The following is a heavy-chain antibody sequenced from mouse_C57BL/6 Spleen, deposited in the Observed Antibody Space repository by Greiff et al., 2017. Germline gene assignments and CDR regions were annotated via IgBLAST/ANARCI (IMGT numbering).Heavy chain of an antibody. Sequence: QVQLKESGPELVKPGASVKISCKASGYAFSSSWLNWVKQRPGKGLVGFGRIYPGDGDTNYNGKFKGKATLTADKSSSTAFMQLISLTSEDSAVYFCARSTTVVAGDCWGQGTTLTVSS. CDR3: ARSTTVVAGDC. CDR1: GYAFSSSW. D-gene: IGHD1-1*01. V-gene: IGHV1-82*01. J-gene: IGHJ2*01. CDR2: IYPGDGDT.